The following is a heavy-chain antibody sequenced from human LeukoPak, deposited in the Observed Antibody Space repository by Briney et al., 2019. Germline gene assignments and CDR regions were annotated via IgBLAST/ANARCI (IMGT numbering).Heavy chain of an antibody. CDR3: AKGRDTYQYGMDV. CDR2: ILYGGSNK. Sequence: PGGSLRLSCAASGFTFSSYAMQWVRQAPGKGLEWVAFILYGGSNKYYADSVKGRFTISRDNSKNTPYLQMNSLTAEDTAVYYCAKGRDTYQYGMDVWGQGTTVTVSS. CDR1: GFTFSSYA. J-gene: IGHJ6*02. V-gene: IGHV3-30*02.